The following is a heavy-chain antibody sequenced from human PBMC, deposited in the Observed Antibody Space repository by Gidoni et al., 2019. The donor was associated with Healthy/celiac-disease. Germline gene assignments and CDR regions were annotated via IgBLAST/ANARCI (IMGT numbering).Heavy chain of an antibody. Sequence: EVQLVESGGGPVMPGGSLRLSCAASGFFFRPSRLNWVRQAPGKGLEWVSSITSSSDDIQYADSVKGRFTISRDNAKNSVHLQMNSLTAEDTAVYYCTRDQPTDSGSYYKFFGYWGRGTLVTVSS. V-gene: IGHV3-21*01. CDR1: GFFFRPSR. D-gene: IGHD3-10*01. CDR3: TRDQPTDSGSYYKFFGY. J-gene: IGHJ4*02. CDR2: ITSSSDDI.